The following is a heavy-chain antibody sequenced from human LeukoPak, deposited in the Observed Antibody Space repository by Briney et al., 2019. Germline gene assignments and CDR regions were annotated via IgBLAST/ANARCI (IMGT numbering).Heavy chain of an antibody. D-gene: IGHD6-6*01. CDR2: ISSRSRTT. CDR1: GFTFSDSF. Sequence: GGSLRLSCEASGFTFSDSFMSWISQAPGKGLAWIAYISSRSRTTHYADSVKGRFTISRDNAKSSLFLQMDSLRAEDTAVYYCARHSQQLVFSPFDYWGQGALVTVSS. J-gene: IGHJ4*02. CDR3: ARHSQQLVFSPFDY. V-gene: IGHV3-11*01.